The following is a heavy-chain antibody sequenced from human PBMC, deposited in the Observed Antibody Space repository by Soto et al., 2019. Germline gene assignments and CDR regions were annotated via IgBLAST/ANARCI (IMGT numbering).Heavy chain of an antibody. CDR3: AKATSVYMMVVGPNFDH. CDR2: ISGSVAAT. J-gene: IGHJ4*02. CDR1: GLTLSSYA. V-gene: IGHV3-23*01. D-gene: IGHD3-22*01. Sequence: PGGSLRLSCAASGLTLSSYAMSWVRQAPGKGLEWVSSISGSVAATYYADSVKGRFTISRDNSKNTLYLQMNSLRAEDTAVYYCAKATSVYMMVVGPNFDHWGQGTQVTVPS.